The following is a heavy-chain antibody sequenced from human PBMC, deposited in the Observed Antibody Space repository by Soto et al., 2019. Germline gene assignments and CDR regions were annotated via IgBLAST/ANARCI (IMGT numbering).Heavy chain of an antibody. CDR3: ARGDYDILTGSNWFDP. CDR1: GGSISSSNW. D-gene: IGHD3-9*01. J-gene: IGHJ5*02. Sequence: SETLSLTCAVSGGSISSSNWWSWVRQPPGKGLEWIGEIYHSGSTNYNPSLKSRVTISVDKSKNQFSLKLSSVTAADTAVYYCARGDYDILTGSNWFDPWGQGTLVTVSS. V-gene: IGHV4-4*02. CDR2: IYHSGST.